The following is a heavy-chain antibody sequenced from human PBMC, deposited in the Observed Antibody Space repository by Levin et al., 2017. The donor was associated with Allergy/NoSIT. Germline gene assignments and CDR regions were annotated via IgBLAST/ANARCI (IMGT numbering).Heavy chain of an antibody. J-gene: IGHJ4*02. Sequence: GESLKISCKGSGYSFTSYWIGWVRQMPGKGLEWMGIIYPGDSDTRYSPSFQGQVTISADKSISTAYLQWSSLKASDTAMYYCARQTTRYCSGGSCDSGGYWGQGTLVTVSS. V-gene: IGHV5-51*01. CDR1: GYSFTSYW. CDR2: IYPGDSDT. D-gene: IGHD2-15*01. CDR3: ARQTTRYCSGGSCDSGGY.